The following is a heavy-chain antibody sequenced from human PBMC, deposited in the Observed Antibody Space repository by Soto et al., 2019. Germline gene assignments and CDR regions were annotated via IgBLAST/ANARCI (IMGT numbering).Heavy chain of an antibody. CDR1: GFTFSSYA. Sequence: QPGGSLRLSCAASGFTFSSYAMSWVRQAPGKGLEWVSAISGSGGSTYYADSVKGRFTISRDNSKNTLYLQMNSLRAEDTAVYYCAKSCLEWLLSDFYYYYYGMDVWGQGTTVTVSS. CDR3: AKSCLEWLLSDFYYYYYGMDV. V-gene: IGHV3-23*01. CDR2: ISGSGGST. J-gene: IGHJ6*02. D-gene: IGHD3-3*01.